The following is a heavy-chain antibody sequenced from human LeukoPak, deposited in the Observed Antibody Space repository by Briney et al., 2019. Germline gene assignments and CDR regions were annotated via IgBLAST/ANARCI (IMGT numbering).Heavy chain of an antibody. V-gene: IGHV3-66*01. CDR3: ARVDSRTAQFDY. Sequence: GGSLRLSCAVSGFNVSSNYLNWVPQAPGKGPECVSVIYSGGSTYYADSVKGRFTISRDNSKNTLYLQMNSLRAEDTAVYHCARVDSRTAQFDYWGQGTLVTVSS. CDR2: IYSGGST. D-gene: IGHD6-13*01. J-gene: IGHJ4*02. CDR1: GFNVSSNY.